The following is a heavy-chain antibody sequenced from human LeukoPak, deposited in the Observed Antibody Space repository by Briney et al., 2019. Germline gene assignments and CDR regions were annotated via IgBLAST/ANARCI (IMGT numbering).Heavy chain of an antibody. Sequence: ASVKVSCKASGYTFTGYYMHWVRQAPGQGLEWMGWINPNSGGTNYAQKFQGRVTMTRDTSISTACMELSRLRSDDTAVYYCARARRAFGGVDLDYWGQGTLVTVSS. CDR1: GYTFTGYY. V-gene: IGHV1-2*02. CDR3: ARARRAFGGVDLDY. D-gene: IGHD3-16*01. CDR2: INPNSGGT. J-gene: IGHJ4*02.